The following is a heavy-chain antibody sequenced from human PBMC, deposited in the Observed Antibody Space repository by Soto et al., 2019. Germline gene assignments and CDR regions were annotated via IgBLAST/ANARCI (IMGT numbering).Heavy chain of an antibody. Sequence: SETLSLTCTVSGGSISSGGYYWSWIRQHPGKGLEWIGYIYYSGSTYYNPSLKSRVTISVDTSKNQFSLKLSSVTAADTAVYYCARGRVDYYGSGSYPRDAFDIWGQGTMVTVSS. V-gene: IGHV4-31*03. CDR1: GGSISSGGYY. CDR2: IYYSGST. J-gene: IGHJ3*02. D-gene: IGHD3-10*01. CDR3: ARGRVDYYGSGSYPRDAFDI.